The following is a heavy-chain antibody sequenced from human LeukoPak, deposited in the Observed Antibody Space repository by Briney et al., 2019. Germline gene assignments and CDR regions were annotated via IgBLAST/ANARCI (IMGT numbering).Heavy chain of an antibody. J-gene: IGHJ4*02. CDR2: ISSTSSI. CDR1: GFIFSSYS. D-gene: IGHD3-10*01. V-gene: IGHV3-48*01. Sequence: GGSLRLSCAASGFIFSSYSMNWVRRAPGKGLEWVSSISSTSSIYYADSVKGRFTISRDNSKNTLYLQMNSLRAEDTAVYYCAKVSEDYYGSGSYYSHFDYWGQGTLVTVSS. CDR3: AKVSEDYYGSGSYYSHFDY.